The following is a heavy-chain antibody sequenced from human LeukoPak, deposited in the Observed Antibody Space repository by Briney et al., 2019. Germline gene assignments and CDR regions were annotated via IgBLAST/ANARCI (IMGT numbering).Heavy chain of an antibody. CDR3: AREGDSGSYSN. D-gene: IGHD1-26*01. CDR2: ISSNGGTT. CDR1: GFTFSSYA. V-gene: IGHV3-64*01. Sequence: PGGSLRLSCAASGFTFSSYAMHWVRQAPGKGLEYVSAISSNGGTTYYANSVKGRFTISRGNSKNTLYLQMGSLRAEDMAVYYCAREGDSGSYSNWGQGTLVTVSS. J-gene: IGHJ4*02.